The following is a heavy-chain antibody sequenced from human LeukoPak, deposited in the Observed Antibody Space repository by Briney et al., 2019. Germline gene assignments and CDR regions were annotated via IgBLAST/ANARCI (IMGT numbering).Heavy chain of an antibody. V-gene: IGHV3-53*01. D-gene: IGHD6-19*01. CDR2: IYSGGTT. CDR3: VRVADSSDWYWAGCDY. J-gene: IGHJ4*02. Sequence: PGGSLRLSCAASGFTVSGNYMSWVRQAPGKGLEWVSVIYSGGTTYYADSVKGRFTISRDNSKNTLYLQMNSLRAEDTAVYYCVRVADSSDWYWAGCDYWGQGTLVTVSS. CDR1: GFTVSGNY.